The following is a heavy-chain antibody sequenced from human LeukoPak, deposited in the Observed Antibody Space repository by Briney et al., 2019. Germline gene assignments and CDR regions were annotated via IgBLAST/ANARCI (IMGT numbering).Heavy chain of an antibody. CDR1: GGSVNSYY. J-gene: IGHJ3*02. D-gene: IGHD7-27*01. CDR3: AKILGSGVWYGFDI. CDR2: IYTTGRT. V-gene: IGHV4-4*09. Sequence: SETLSLTCSVSGGSVNSYYWSWIRQPPGKGLEWIGYIYTTGRTNYNPSIKSRVTISVDTSKNQFSLKLSSVTAADTAVYYCAKILGSGVWYGFDIWGQGTMVTVSS.